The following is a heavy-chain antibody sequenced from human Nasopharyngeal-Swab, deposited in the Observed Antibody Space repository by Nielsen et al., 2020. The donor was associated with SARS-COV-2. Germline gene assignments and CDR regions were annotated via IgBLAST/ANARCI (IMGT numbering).Heavy chain of an antibody. CDR3: ARELGVGLFDY. V-gene: IGHV1-18*01. J-gene: IGHJ4*02. D-gene: IGHD3-16*01. CDR1: GYTFSSYG. CDR2: ISPYNDYT. Sequence: ASVKVSCKTSGYTFSSYGIAWVRQTPGQGLEWLGWISPYNDYTHYAQKFQGSVTMTSDTSPSTAYLELRSLTSDDTAVYYCARELGVGLFDYWGQGTLVTVSS.